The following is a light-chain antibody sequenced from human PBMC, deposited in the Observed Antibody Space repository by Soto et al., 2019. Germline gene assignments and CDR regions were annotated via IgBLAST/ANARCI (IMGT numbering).Light chain of an antibody. J-gene: IGLJ2*01. Sequence: QSALTQPASVSGSPGQSITISCTGTSSDVGGYNYVSWYQQHPGKAPKLMIYNVSNWPSGVSNRFSGSKSGNTASLTISGLQAEDEGYYYCSSFTSTNTVLFGGGTKLTVL. CDR2: NVS. V-gene: IGLV2-14*01. CDR1: SSDVGGYNY. CDR3: SSFTSTNTVL.